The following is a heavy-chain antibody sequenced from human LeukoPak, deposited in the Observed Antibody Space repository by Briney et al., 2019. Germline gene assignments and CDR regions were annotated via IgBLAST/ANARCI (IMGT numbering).Heavy chain of an antibody. V-gene: IGHV1-69*04. D-gene: IGHD3-22*01. J-gene: IGHJ6*02. CDR2: IIPILGIA. CDR1: GGTFSSYA. CDR3: ARVRYDSSGYYRYYYYYGMDV. Sequence: GSSVKVSCKASGGTFSSYAISWVRQAPGQGLEWMGRIIPILGIANYAQKFQGRVTITADKSTSTAYMELSSLRSEDTAVYYCARVRYDSSGYYRYYYYYGMDVWGQGTTVTVSS.